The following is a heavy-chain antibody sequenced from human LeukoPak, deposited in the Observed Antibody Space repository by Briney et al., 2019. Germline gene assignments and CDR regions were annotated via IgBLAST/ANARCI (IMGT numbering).Heavy chain of an antibody. CDR2: IYYSGST. Sequence: SETLSLTCTVSGGSISSSSYYWGWIRQPPGKGLEWIGSIYYSGSTYYNPSLKSRVTTSVDPSKHQFYLKLSSVPPAATAVYYCARASPSDFWSGYQYYYYYYYMDVWGKGTTVTVSS. D-gene: IGHD3-3*01. V-gene: IGHV4-39*07. CDR3: ARASPSDFWSGYQYYYYYYYMDV. J-gene: IGHJ6*03. CDR1: GGSISSSSYY.